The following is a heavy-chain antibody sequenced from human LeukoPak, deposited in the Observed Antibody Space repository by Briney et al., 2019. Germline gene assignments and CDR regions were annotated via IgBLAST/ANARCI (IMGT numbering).Heavy chain of an antibody. J-gene: IGHJ4*02. V-gene: IGHV3-23*01. CDR3: AKGSRSSSSDYFDY. Sequence: GGSLRLSCAASGFTFSNYAMSWVRQAPGKGLEWVSIVSGSASSTYYADSVKGRFTISRDNSKNTLYLQMKSLTAEDTAVYYRAKGSRSSSSDYFDYWGQGTLVTVSS. CDR2: VSGSASST. CDR1: GFTFSNYA. D-gene: IGHD6-6*01.